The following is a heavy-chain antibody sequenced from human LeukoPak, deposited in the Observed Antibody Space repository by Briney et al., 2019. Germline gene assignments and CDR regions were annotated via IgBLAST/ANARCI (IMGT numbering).Heavy chain of an antibody. V-gene: IGHV4-59*02. CDR1: GGSVSGXX. D-gene: IGHD3-3*01. J-gene: IGHJ4*02. CDR2: IHYSGLT. CDR3: ARDPPEDEWNSFDY. Sequence: SETLSLTCTVSGGSVSGXXXXXXXXPXXXXXXXXXFIHYSGLTVYSPXLXXXXXXSVXTXRNQFSLELRSVSAADTALYYCARDPPEDEWNSFDYWGQGTLVTVSS.